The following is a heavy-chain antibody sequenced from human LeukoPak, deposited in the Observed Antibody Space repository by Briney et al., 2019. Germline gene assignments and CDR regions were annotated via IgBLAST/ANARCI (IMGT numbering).Heavy chain of an antibody. Sequence: SETLSLTCTVSGGSISSYYWSWIRQPPGKGLEWIGEINHSGSTNYNPSLKSRVTISVDTSKNQFSLKLSSVTAADTAVYYCARGPAIVVVPAAIVYAFDIWGQGTMVTVSS. D-gene: IGHD2-2*02. J-gene: IGHJ3*02. CDR2: INHSGST. CDR1: GGSISSYY. V-gene: IGHV4-34*01. CDR3: ARGPAIVVVPAAIVYAFDI.